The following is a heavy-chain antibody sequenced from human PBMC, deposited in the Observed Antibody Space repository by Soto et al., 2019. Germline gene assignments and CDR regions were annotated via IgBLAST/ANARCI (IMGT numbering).Heavy chain of an antibody. J-gene: IGHJ3*02. CDR3: ATDLVVVAASTPNEQGRDAFDI. CDR1: GYTFTSDY. Sequence: ASVKVPCKASGYTFTSDYMHCVRQAPEKGLEWMGIINPSGGSTSYAQKFQGRVTMTRDTSTSTVYMELSSLRSEDTAVYYCATDLVVVAASTPNEQGRDAFDIWGQGTMVTVSS. V-gene: IGHV1-46*03. D-gene: IGHD2-15*01. CDR2: INPSGGST.